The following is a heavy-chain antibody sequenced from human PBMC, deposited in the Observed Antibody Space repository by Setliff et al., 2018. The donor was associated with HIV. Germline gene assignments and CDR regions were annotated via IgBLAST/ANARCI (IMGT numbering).Heavy chain of an antibody. D-gene: IGHD6-19*01. CDR1: GGSLSSSYY. CDR3: ARHTAPYSSGFYSVAAWFDP. V-gene: IGHV4-39*01. J-gene: IGHJ5*02. CDR2: IYYSGTA. Sequence: SETLSLTCSVSGGSLSSSYYWAWIRQSPGKGLEWIGTIYYSGTAYYSPSLNGRVTISVDTSNNQFSLSLTSVTAADTAVYHCARHTAPYSSGFYSVAAWFDPWGQGTLVTVSS.